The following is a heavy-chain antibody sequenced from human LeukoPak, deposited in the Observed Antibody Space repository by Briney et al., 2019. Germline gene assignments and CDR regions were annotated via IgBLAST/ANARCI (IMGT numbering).Heavy chain of an antibody. J-gene: IGHJ5*02. CDR1: GGSISSSSYY. CDR2: VFYSGST. CDR3: ARGGLTYGSGSYFRTREFDP. Sequence: SETLSLTCTVSGGSISSSSYYWGWIRQPPGKGLEWIGSVFYSGSTNYNPSLKSRVTISVDTSKNQFSLKLSSVTAADTAVYYCARGGLTYGSGSYFRTREFDPWGQGTLVTVSS. V-gene: IGHV4-39*07. D-gene: IGHD3-10*01.